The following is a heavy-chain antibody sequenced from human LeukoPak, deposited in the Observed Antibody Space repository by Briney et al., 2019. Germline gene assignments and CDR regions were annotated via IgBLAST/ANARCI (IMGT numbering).Heavy chain of an antibody. Sequence: SETLSLTCTVSGGSISSYYWSWIRQPAGKGLEWIGRIYTSGSTNHNPSLKSRVTMSVDTSKNQFSLKLSSVTAADTAVYYCARDGEDIVVVPAANNYYYYYYMDVWGKGTTVTVSS. V-gene: IGHV4-4*07. D-gene: IGHD2-2*01. CDR3: ARDGEDIVVVPAANNYYYYYYMDV. CDR1: GGSISSYY. CDR2: IYTSGST. J-gene: IGHJ6*03.